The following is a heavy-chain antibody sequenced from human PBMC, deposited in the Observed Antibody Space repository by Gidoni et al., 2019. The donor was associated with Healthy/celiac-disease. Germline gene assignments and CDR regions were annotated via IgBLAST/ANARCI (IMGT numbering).Heavy chain of an antibody. Sequence: EVQLVESGGGLVKPGGSLRLSCAASGFTFSSYSMTWVRQAPGKGLEWVSSISSSGSTIYYADSVKGRFTISRDNAKNSLYLQMNSLRAEDTAVYYCARDRIVVVPAAILYYYYGMDVWGQGTTVTVSS. V-gene: IGHV3-21*01. D-gene: IGHD2-2*02. J-gene: IGHJ6*02. CDR1: GFTFSSYS. CDR3: ARDRIVVVPAAILYYYYGMDV. CDR2: ISSSGSTI.